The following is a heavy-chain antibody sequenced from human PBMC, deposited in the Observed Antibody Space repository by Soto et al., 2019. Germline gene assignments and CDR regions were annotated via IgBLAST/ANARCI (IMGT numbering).Heavy chain of an antibody. CDR2: ISSDESSK. CDR3: AKEGGNSYYYYGMDV. CDR1: GFSFSDYG. J-gene: IGHJ6*02. D-gene: IGHD2-21*02. V-gene: IGHV3-30*18. Sequence: PGGSLRLSCAASGFSFSDYGMHWVRQAPGKGLEWVAVISSDESSKYYADSVKGRFTISRDNSKNTLYLKMNSLRPEDTAVYYCAKEGGNSYYYYGMDVWGQGTTVTVSS.